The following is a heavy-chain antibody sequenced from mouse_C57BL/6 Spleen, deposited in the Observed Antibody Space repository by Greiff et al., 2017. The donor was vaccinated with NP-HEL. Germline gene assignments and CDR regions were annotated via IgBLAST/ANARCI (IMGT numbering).Heavy chain of an antibody. CDR1: GYTFTSYW. Sequence: QVQLQQPGAELVMPGASVKLSCKASGYTFTSYWMHWVKQRPGQGLEWIGEIDPSDSYTNYNQKFKGKSTLTVDKSSSTAYMQLSSLTSEDSAVYYCARGGFHYYAMDYWGQGTSVTVSS. CDR2: IDPSDSYT. J-gene: IGHJ4*01. V-gene: IGHV1-69*01. CDR3: ARGGFHYYAMDY.